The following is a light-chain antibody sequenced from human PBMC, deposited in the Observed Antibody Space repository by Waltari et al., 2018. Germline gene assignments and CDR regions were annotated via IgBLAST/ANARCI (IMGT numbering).Light chain of an antibody. J-gene: IGKJ4*01. Sequence: DIQMTQSPSTRSESVGDRVTITCRACQSVKNNLAWYQQKPGKSPKVVIHKSSRLESGVPSRFSGSGYGTEFTLTISSLQPDDFATYYCQEYDTLPVTFGGGTKVEIK. V-gene: IGKV1-5*03. CDR2: KSS. CDR3: QEYDTLPVT. CDR1: QSVKNN.